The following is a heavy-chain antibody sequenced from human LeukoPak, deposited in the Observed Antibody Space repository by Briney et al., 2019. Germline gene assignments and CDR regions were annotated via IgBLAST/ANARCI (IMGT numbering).Heavy chain of an antibody. J-gene: IGHJ4*02. CDR3: ARDLGYYYDSSGYYYPPDYFDY. Sequence: DSVKGRFTISRDNSKNTLYLQMNSLRAEDTAVYYCARDLGYYYDSSGYYYPPDYFDYWGQGTLVTVSS. D-gene: IGHD3-22*01. V-gene: IGHV3-30*01.